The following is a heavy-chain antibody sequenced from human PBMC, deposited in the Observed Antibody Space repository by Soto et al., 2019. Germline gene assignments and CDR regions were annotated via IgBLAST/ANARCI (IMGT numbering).Heavy chain of an antibody. D-gene: IGHD3-10*01. V-gene: IGHV4-30-4*01. Sequence: QVQLQESGPGLVKPSQTLSLTCTVSGGSISSGDYYWSWIRQPPGKGLEWIGYIYYSGSTYYNPFLNSRVTISVDTSKNQFALKLSSVIAANTAVYYCARDRYGSGSYFNYGMDVWGQGTTVTVSS. J-gene: IGHJ6*02. CDR1: GGSISSGDYY. CDR3: ARDRYGSGSYFNYGMDV. CDR2: IYYSGST.